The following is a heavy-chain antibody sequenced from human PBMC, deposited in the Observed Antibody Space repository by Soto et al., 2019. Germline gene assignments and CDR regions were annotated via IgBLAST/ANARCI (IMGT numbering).Heavy chain of an antibody. CDR2: ISSGSSTI. J-gene: IGHJ4*02. CDR3: ARVLAAAGIPFDS. D-gene: IGHD6-13*01. Sequence: GGSLRLSCAASGFTLSNYNMNWVRQAPGKGLEWVSYISSGSSTIYYADSVQGRFTISRDNAKNSLYLEMNSLRDEDTAVYYCARVLAAAGIPFDSWGQGTLVTVSS. CDR1: GFTLSNYN. V-gene: IGHV3-48*02.